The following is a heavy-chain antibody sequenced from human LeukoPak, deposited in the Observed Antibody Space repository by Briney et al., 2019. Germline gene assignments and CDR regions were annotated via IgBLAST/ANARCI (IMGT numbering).Heavy chain of an antibody. CDR1: GGTFSSYA. CDR3: ARDKDEDYDTSGMFQH. J-gene: IGHJ1*01. V-gene: IGHV1-18*01. D-gene: IGHD3-22*01. CDR2: ISTYNGNT. Sequence: GASVKVSCKASGGTFSSYAISWVRQAPGQRPEWMGWISTYNGNTNYAQNLQDRVTLTTDTSTTTAYMELRSLRFDDTAVYYCARDKDEDYDTSGMFQHWGQGTLVTVSS.